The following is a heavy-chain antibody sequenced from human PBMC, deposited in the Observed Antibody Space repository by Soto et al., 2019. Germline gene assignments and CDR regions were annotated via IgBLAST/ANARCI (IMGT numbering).Heavy chain of an antibody. J-gene: IGHJ4*02. CDR1: GFTFSSFW. Sequence: PGGSLRLSCAASGFTFSSFWMAWVRQAPGKGLERVANIKQDGSDKNYVDSVKGRFTISRDNAKNSLYLLMNSLRAEDTAVYYCARDLGRFDYWGQGALVTAPQ. CDR2: IKQDGSDK. V-gene: IGHV3-7*05. CDR3: ARDLGRFDY.